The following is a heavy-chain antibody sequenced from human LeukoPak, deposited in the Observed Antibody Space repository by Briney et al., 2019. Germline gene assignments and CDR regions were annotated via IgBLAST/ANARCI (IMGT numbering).Heavy chain of an antibody. CDR1: GYSISSGYY. CDR2: IYYSGST. D-gene: IGHD3-22*01. Sequence: SETLSLTCAASGYSISSGYYWGWIRQPPGKGLEWIGYIYYSGSTNYNPSLKSRVAISVDTSKNQFSLKLSSVTAADTAVYYCAGASYDSSGVHWGQGTLVTVSS. J-gene: IGHJ4*02. CDR3: AGASYDSSGVH. V-gene: IGHV4-61*01.